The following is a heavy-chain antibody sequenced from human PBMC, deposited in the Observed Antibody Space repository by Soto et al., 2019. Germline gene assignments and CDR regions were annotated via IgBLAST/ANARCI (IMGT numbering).Heavy chain of an antibody. V-gene: IGHV1-69*06. D-gene: IGHD2-2*01. J-gene: IGHJ6*02. CDR3: VRDDCSSTSCLYGMDV. CDR1: GDTFSSYG. Sequence: ASVKVSCKTSGDTFSSYGISWVRQAPGQGLEWMGGNIPIFAPATYAQRFQDRVTITADTSTNTAHLELRTLRPADTAVYYCVRDDCSSTSCLYGMDVWGQGTTVTVSS. CDR2: NIPIFAPA.